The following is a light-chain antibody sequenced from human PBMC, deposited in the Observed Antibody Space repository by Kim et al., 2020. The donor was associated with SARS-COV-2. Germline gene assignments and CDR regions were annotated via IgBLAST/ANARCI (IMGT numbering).Light chain of an antibody. CDR3: SSRDSGGNQWV. Sequence: ALGQTVRITCQGDSLRRYYASWYQQKPGQAPILVIHGKNNRPSGISDRFSGSTSGNTGSLTITGAQAEDEADYYCSSRDSGGNQWVFGGGTKLTVL. CDR2: GKN. J-gene: IGLJ3*02. V-gene: IGLV3-19*01. CDR1: SLRRYY.